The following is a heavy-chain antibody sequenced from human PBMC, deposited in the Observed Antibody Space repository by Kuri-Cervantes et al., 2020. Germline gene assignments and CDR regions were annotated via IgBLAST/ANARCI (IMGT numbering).Heavy chain of an antibody. V-gene: IGHV1-2*02. CDR2: INLNSGGT. CDR1: GYTFTGYY. D-gene: IGHD3-22*01. Sequence: ASVKVSCKASGYTFTGYYMHWVRQAPGQGLEWMGWINLNSGGTNYAQKFQGRVTMTRDTSISTAYMELSRLRSDDTAVYYCARNKVPIWYYDSSGLRNYYYYYGMDVWGQGTTVTVSS. CDR3: ARNKVPIWYYDSSGLRNYYYYYGMDV. J-gene: IGHJ6*02.